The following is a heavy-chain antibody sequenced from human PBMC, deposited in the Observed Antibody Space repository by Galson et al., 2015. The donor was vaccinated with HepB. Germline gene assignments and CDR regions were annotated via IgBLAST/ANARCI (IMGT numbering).Heavy chain of an antibody. CDR1: GFTFSSYS. V-gene: IGHV3-21*01. Sequence: SLRLSCAASGFTFSSYSMNWVRQAPGKGLEWVASISRSSTYIYYADSVKGRFTISRDNAKNSLYLQMNSLRAEDTAVYYCARDGPPQGDFWSDYYPNWFDPWGQGTLVTVSS. J-gene: IGHJ5*02. CDR3: ARDGPPQGDFWSDYYPNWFDP. D-gene: IGHD3-3*01. CDR2: ISRSSTYI.